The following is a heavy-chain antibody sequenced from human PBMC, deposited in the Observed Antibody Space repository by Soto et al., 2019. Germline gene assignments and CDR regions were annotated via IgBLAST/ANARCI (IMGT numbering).Heavy chain of an antibody. J-gene: IGHJ4*02. D-gene: IGHD5-12*01. CDR1: GFTFSSFA. CDR2: ISGSADIT. V-gene: IGHV3-23*01. Sequence: GGSLRLSCAASGFTFSSFAMNWVRQAPGKGLEWVSAISGSADITNYADSVKGRFTISRDNSKNTLYLQMSSLRAEDTALYYCAKKKSATPGSPDFDYWGQGTLVTVSS. CDR3: AKKKSATPGSPDFDY.